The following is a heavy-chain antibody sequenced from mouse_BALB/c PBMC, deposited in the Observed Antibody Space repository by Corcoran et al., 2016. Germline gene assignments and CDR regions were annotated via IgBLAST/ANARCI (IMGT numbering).Heavy chain of an antibody. CDR3: AREGWGAHGSVDD. J-gene: IGHJ2*01. CDR2: INPYNDGT. Sequence: EVQLQQSGPELVKPGASVTMSCTASGYTFTSYVMHWVKQKPGQGLEWIGYINPYNDGTKYNEKFKGKATLTSDKSSSTAYMELSSLTSEDSAVDYCAREGWGAHGSVDDWGQGTTLTVSS. D-gene: IGHD3-3*01. V-gene: IGHV1S136*01. CDR1: GYTFTSYV.